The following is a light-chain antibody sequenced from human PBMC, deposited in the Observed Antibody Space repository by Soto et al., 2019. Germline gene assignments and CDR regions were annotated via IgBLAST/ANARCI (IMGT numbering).Light chain of an antibody. Sequence: IQMTQSPSTLSASVGHRVTITCRASQSISSWWAWYQQKPGKAPKLLINKPSSLDSVVPTRFSGSGSGIEFTLTISSLQPDDVATYYCHQYKSYPSFGGGIKVERK. J-gene: IGKJ4*02. CDR3: HQYKSYPS. CDR2: KPS. CDR1: QSISSW. V-gene: IGKV1-5*03.